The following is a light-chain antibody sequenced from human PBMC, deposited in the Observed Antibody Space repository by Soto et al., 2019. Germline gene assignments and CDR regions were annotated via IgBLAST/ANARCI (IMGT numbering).Light chain of an antibody. CDR1: SSXVGGYNY. Sequence: QSALTQPASVSGSPGQSITISRTGTSSXVGGYNYVSWYQQHPGKAPKFMIYDVSNRPSGVSNRFSGSKSGNTASLTISGLQAEDEADYYCCSYTTSNTRQIVFGTGTKVTVL. J-gene: IGLJ1*01. CDR3: CSYTTSNTRQIV. CDR2: DVS. V-gene: IGLV2-14*01.